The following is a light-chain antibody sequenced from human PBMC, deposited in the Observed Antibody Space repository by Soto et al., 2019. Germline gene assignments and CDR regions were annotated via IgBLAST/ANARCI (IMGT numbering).Light chain of an antibody. CDR1: ETVSSY. V-gene: IGKV3-11*01. CDR3: LHRMNWPLT. CDR2: DAS. Sequence: DIVLTQSPVTLSLSPGDRATLSCRASETVSSYLLWYQQKPGQDPRLLIYDASERATGIPARFSGSGSETDFTLTISSLEPEDFGVYYCLHRMNWPLTFGQGTRLEN. J-gene: IGKJ5*01.